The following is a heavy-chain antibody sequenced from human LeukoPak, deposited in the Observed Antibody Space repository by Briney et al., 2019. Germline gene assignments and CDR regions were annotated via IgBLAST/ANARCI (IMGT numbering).Heavy chain of an antibody. CDR1: GYTFTSYG. V-gene: IGHV1-8*03. CDR2: MNPNSGNT. Sequence: GASVKVSCKASGYTFTSYGISWVRQAPGQGLEWMGWMNPNSGNTGYAQKFQGRVTITRNTSISTAYMELSSLRSEDTAVYYCARHSGWLGYWGQGTLVTVSS. CDR3: ARHSGWLGY. D-gene: IGHD3-10*01. J-gene: IGHJ4*02.